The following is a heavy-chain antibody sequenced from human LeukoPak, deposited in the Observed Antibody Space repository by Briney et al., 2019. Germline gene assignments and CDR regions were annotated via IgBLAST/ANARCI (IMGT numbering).Heavy chain of an antibody. J-gene: IGHJ4*02. D-gene: IGHD1-26*01. V-gene: IGHV4-59*01. CDR3: ARGSYHELSSFDY. CDR2: IYYSGCT. CDR1: GGSISSFY. Sequence: SETLSLTCTVSGGSISSFYWSWIRQPPGKGLEWIGYIYYSGCTNYNPSLKSRVTISVDASKNQFSLKLSSVTAADTAVYYCARGSYHELSSFDYWGQGTLVTVSS.